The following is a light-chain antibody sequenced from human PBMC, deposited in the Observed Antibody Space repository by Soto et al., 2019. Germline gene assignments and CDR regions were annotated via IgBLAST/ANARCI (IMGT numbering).Light chain of an antibody. CDR1: QSVSSN. V-gene: IGKV3-15*01. Sequence: EIVMTQSPATLSVSPGERATLSCSASQSVSSNLAWYQQKPGQAPRLLIYGASTRATGIPARFSGSGSGTEFTLTISSLQSEDFAVYYCQQYNNWLGAFGQGTKV. J-gene: IGKJ1*01. CDR3: QQYNNWLGA. CDR2: GAS.